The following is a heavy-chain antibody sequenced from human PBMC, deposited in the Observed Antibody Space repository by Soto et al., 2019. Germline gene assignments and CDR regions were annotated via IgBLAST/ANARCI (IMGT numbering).Heavy chain of an antibody. D-gene: IGHD2-2*01. CDR3: AKAPQVSSHAFDS. Sequence: GGPLILSYVASGFTCTSYALNRVRQAPGRGLEWVSAISGSGATTYYADYVKRRFTASRDNSKNTLFLQMNSLRAEEAAIYYCAKAPQVSSHAFDSWAQESLVTVSS. CDR1: GFTCTSYA. CDR2: ISGSGATT. J-gene: IGHJ4*02. V-gene: IGHV3-23*01.